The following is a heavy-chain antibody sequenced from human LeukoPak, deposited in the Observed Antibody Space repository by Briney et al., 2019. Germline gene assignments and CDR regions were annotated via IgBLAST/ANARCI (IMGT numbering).Heavy chain of an antibody. CDR3: ARDLEGERIVGFGELSPYYYYYGMDV. J-gene: IGHJ6*02. V-gene: IGHV3-21*01. Sequence: PGGSLRLSCAVSGFTFSSYSMKWVRQAHGKGLGWVASISTSSSYIYHADSVKGRFTISRDNAKNSLYLQMNSLRAEDTAVYYCARDLEGERIVGFGELSPYYYYYGMDVWGQGTTVTVSS. D-gene: IGHD3-10*01. CDR1: GFTFSSYS. CDR2: ISTSSSYI.